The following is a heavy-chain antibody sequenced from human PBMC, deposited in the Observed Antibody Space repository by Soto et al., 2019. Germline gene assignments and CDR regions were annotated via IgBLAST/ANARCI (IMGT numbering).Heavy chain of an antibody. Sequence: ASVKVSFKASGYTFTGYYMHWVRQAPGQGLEWMGWINPNSGGTNYALKFQGRVTMTRDTSISTAYMELSRLRSDDTAVYYCARDLVGSPYPKFDYWGQGTLVTVSS. V-gene: IGHV1-2*02. CDR3: ARDLVGSPYPKFDY. D-gene: IGHD1-26*01. CDR1: GYTFTGYY. CDR2: INPNSGGT. J-gene: IGHJ4*02.